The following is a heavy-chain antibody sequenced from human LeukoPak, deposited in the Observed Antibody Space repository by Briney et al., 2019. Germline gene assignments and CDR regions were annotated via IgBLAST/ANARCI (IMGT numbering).Heavy chain of an antibody. D-gene: IGHD6-19*01. Sequence: GGSLRLSCAASGFTFSSYAMSWVRQAPGKGLEWVSAISGSGGSTYYADSVKGRFTISRDNSKDTLYLQMNSLRAEDTAVYYCAKGVWQWLVPGAFDIWGQGTMVTVSS. CDR3: AKGVWQWLVPGAFDI. CDR1: GFTFSSYA. J-gene: IGHJ3*02. CDR2: ISGSGGST. V-gene: IGHV3-23*01.